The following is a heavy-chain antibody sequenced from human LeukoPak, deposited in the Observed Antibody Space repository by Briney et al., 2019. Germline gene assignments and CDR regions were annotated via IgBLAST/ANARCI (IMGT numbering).Heavy chain of an antibody. D-gene: IGHD3-22*01. CDR3: AREGYYDSSASGAFDI. V-gene: IGHV4-39*07. J-gene: IGHJ3*02. Sequence: PSETLSLTCAVSGGSISSSRYYWGWIRQTPGKGLEWIGSIYYSGKTYYNPSLKSRVTISVDTSKNQFSLKLSSVTAADTAVYYCAREGYYDSSASGAFDIWGQGTMVTVSS. CDR1: GGSISSSRYY. CDR2: IYYSGKT.